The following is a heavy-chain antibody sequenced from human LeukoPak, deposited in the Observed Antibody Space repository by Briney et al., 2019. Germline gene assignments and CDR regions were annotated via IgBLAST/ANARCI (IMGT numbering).Heavy chain of an antibody. CDR3: ARDDCGGDCYWPRDAFDI. CDR1: GDSVSSNSAA. Sequence: SQTLSLTCAISGDSVSSNSAAWNWIRQSPSRGLEWLGRTYYRSKWYNDYALSVKSRITINPDTSKNQFSLQLNSVTPEDTAVYYCARDDCGGDCYWPRDAFDIWGQGTMVTVSS. CDR2: TYYRSKWYN. V-gene: IGHV6-1*01. J-gene: IGHJ3*02. D-gene: IGHD2-21*02.